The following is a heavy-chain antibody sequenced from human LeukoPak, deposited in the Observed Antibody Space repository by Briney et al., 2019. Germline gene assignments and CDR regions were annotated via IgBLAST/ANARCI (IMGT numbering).Heavy chain of an antibody. CDR1: RGSISRYY. Sequence: SETLSLTRTVSRGSISRYYWSGIRAPAGKGLEWIGRLYISGSTNHNPSLKSRVTMTIDTANNQFPLKLSSVTAADTAVYYCARDLGSIAAAGTRWFDPWGQGTLVTVSS. CDR2: LYISGST. V-gene: IGHV4-4*07. J-gene: IGHJ5*02. D-gene: IGHD6-13*01. CDR3: ARDLGSIAAAGTRWFDP.